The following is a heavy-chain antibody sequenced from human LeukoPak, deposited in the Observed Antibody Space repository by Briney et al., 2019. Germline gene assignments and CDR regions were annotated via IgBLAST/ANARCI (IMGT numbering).Heavy chain of an antibody. CDR1: GGSFSAYY. D-gene: IGHD5-12*01. V-gene: IGHV4-34*01. Sequence: PSETLSLTCAVYGGSFSAYYWSWIRQPPGKGLEWTGEINHSGSTNYNPSLKSRVTISVDTSKNQFFLKLYSVTAADTAVYYCARGRRGGYSGYYQYNWFDPWGQGTLVTVSS. J-gene: IGHJ5*02. CDR2: INHSGST. CDR3: ARGRRGGYSGYYQYNWFDP.